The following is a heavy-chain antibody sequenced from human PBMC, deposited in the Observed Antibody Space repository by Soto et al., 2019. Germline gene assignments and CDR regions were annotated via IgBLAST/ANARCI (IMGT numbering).Heavy chain of an antibody. J-gene: IGHJ6*02. CDR3: AREKNLVVIPAALYQSQYYGMDV. Sequence: VGSLRLSCAASGFTFRSYWMSWVRQAPGKGLEWVANINHDGSEKYYVDSVKGRFTISRDNAKNSLYLQINSLRAEDTAVYYCAREKNLVVIPAALYQSQYYGMDVWGQGTTVTVSS. CDR2: INHDGSEK. D-gene: IGHD2-2*01. CDR1: GFTFRSYW. V-gene: IGHV3-7*01.